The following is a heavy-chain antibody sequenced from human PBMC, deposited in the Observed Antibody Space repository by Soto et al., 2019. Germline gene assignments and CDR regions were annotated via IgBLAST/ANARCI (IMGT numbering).Heavy chain of an antibody. CDR2: INTDGTNT. Sequence: EVQLVESGGGLVQPGGSLRLSCVDSGFSFSNYWMHWLRQGPGKGLMWVSRINTDGTNTNYADSVKGRFTISRDNAKNTLYLQMDSLRAEDTAVYYCARSPGGYYIDWGQGTMVTVSS. CDR1: GFSFSNYW. J-gene: IGHJ3*01. V-gene: IGHV3-74*01. D-gene: IGHD3-9*01. CDR3: ARSPGGYYID.